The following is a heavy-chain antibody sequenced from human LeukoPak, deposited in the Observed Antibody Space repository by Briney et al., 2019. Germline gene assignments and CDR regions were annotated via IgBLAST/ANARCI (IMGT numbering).Heavy chain of an antibody. D-gene: IGHD6-13*01. Sequence: SSETLSLTCIVSGGSISSFYWSWIRQPPGKGLEWIGYIYYSGSTNYNPSLKSRVTISVDTSKNQFSLKLSSVTAADTAVYYCAREEVAAAGTVDYWGQGILVTVSS. CDR1: GGSISSFY. CDR2: IYYSGST. V-gene: IGHV4-59*12. J-gene: IGHJ4*02. CDR3: AREEVAAAGTVDY.